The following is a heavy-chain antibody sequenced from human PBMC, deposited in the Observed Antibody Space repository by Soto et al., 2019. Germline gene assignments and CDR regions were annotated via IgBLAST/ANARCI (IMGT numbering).Heavy chain of an antibody. CDR1: GFTFSNNA. Sequence: EVQLLESGGGLVQPGGSLRLSCAASGFTFSNNAMSWVRQAPGKGLEWVSGISSSGGSTYYADSVKGRFTISRDNSKNTLYLQMSSLRAEDTAVYYCAKDQGLILVRPSARWFDLWGQGTLVTVSS. J-gene: IGHJ4*02. CDR3: AKDQGLILVRPSARWFDL. CDR2: ISSSGGST. V-gene: IGHV3-23*01. D-gene: IGHD2-2*01.